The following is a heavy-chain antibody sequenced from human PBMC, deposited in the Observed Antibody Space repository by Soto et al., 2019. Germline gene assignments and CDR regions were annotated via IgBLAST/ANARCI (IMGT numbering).Heavy chain of an antibody. Sequence: EVQLLESGGGLVQPGGSLRLSCAASGFTFTTYAMSWVRQAPGKGLEWVSGISGSGNITYYADSVKGRFTISRDNSKNTLHLQMNSLRAEDTAVYYCAKDGGIAGAGEYFQHWGQGTLVTVSS. J-gene: IGHJ1*01. D-gene: IGHD6-13*01. V-gene: IGHV3-23*01. CDR2: ISGSGNIT. CDR3: AKDGGIAGAGEYFQH. CDR1: GFTFTTYA.